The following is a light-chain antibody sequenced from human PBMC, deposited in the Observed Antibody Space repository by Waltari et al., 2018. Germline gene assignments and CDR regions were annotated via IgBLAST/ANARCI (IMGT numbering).Light chain of an antibody. V-gene: IGKV3-15*01. Sequence: EIVMTQSPASLSVSPGERATLSCRASQSVGSRVAGDQQKPGQAPRLLISGASTRATGVPARFSGSGSGTEFTLTISSLQSEDFAVYYCRQYYNWPYTFGQGTKLEI. J-gene: IGKJ2*01. CDR1: QSVGSR. CDR3: RQYYNWPYT. CDR2: GAS.